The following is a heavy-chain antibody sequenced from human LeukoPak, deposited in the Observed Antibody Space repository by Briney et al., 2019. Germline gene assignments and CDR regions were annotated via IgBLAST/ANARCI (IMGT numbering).Heavy chain of an antibody. CDR3: ASSRELLPRDAFDI. CDR1: GFTFSDSW. D-gene: IGHD1-26*01. V-gene: IGHV3-7*03. CDR2: MNQDGSEK. Sequence: GGSLRLSCGASGFTFSDSWMSWVRQAPGKGLEWVANMNQDGSEKAYVDSVKGRFAISRDNARNSLYLQMNSLRAEDTAVYYCASSRELLPRDAFDIWGQGTMVTVSS. J-gene: IGHJ3*02.